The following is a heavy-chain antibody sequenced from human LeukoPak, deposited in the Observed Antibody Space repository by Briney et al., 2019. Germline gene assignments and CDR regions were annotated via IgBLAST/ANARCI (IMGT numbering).Heavy chain of an antibody. Sequence: GGSLRLSCAXSLSTLSTXXXXXXXXTPGXXXXWVVSLKQDGSDKYYVDSVKGRFTXXRGXXGNSLYLQMNSLRAEDTAVYYCARETRGTVGSYWGQGTLVTVSS. J-gene: IGHJ4*02. D-gene: IGHD1-26*01. CDR1: LSTLSTXX. CDR2: LKQDGSDK. CDR3: ARETRGTVGSY. V-gene: IGHV3-7*05.